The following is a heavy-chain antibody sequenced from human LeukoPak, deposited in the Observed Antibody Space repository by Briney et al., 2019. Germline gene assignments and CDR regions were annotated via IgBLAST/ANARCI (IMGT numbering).Heavy chain of an antibody. CDR1: GFTFSSYS. CDR2: ISSSSSTI. CDR3: ASSLRFASYYHHMDV. V-gene: IGHV3-48*04. D-gene: IGHD3-3*01. Sequence: GGSLRLSCAASGFTFSSYSMYWVRPAPGEGLEWGSYISSSSSTIYYAASVKGRFTISRDNAKTSLFLKMNSLRAKDTAVYYCASSLRFASYYHHMDVWGKGTTVTVPS. J-gene: IGHJ6*03.